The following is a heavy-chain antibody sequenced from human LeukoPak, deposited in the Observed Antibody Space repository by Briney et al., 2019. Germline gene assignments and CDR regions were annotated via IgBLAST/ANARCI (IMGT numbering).Heavy chain of an antibody. J-gene: IGHJ3*02. Sequence: GGSLKLSCAASGFTFSSYSMNWVRQAPGKGLEWVSYISSSSSTIYYADSVKGRFTISRDNAKNSLYLQMNSLRAEDTAVYYCAREAEVDTDAFDIWGQGTMVTVSS. V-gene: IGHV3-48*04. D-gene: IGHD5-18*01. CDR1: GFTFSSYS. CDR2: ISSSSSTI. CDR3: AREAEVDTDAFDI.